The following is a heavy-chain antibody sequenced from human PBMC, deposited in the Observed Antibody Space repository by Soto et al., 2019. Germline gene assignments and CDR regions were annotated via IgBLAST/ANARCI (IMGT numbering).Heavy chain of an antibody. V-gene: IGHV3-11*01. CDR2: ISSSGSTI. J-gene: IGHJ3*02. CDR1: GFTFSDYY. CDR3: ARDNRYYDFWSGSDHAAFDI. Sequence: GGSLSLSCAASGFTFSDYYMSWIRQAPGKGLEWVSYISSSGSTIYYADSVKGRFTISRDNAKNSLYLQMNSLRAEDTAVYYCARDNRYYDFWSGSDHAAFDIWGQGTMVTVSS. D-gene: IGHD3-3*01.